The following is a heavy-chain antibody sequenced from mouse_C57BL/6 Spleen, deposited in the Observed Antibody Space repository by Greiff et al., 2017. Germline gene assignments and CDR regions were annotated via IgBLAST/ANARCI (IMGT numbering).Heavy chain of an antibody. D-gene: IGHD1-1*01. J-gene: IGHJ1*03. CDR1: GFTFSDYY. CDR2: ISNGGGST. CDR3: ARPHYYGSRNWYFDV. V-gene: IGHV5-12*01. Sequence: DVMLVESGGGLVQPGGSLKLSCAASGFTFSDYYMYWVRQTPEKRLGWVAYISNGGGSTYYPDTVQGRFTISSDNAKNTLYLQMSRLKSEDTAMYYCARPHYYGSRNWYFDVWGTGTTVTVSS.